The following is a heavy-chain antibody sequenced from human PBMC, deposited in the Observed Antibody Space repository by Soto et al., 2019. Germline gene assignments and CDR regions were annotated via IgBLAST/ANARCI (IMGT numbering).Heavy chain of an antibody. V-gene: IGHV4-34*01. CDR3: ARGRIAAAGTRPYNWFDP. D-gene: IGHD6-13*01. J-gene: IGHJ5*02. Sequence: QVQLQQWGAGLLKPSETLSLTCAVYGGSFSGYYWSWIRQPPGKGLEWIGEINHSGSTNYNPSLKSRVTISVDTSKNQFSLKLSSVTAADTAVYYCARGRIAAAGTRPYNWFDPWGQGTLVTVSS. CDR1: GGSFSGYY. CDR2: INHSGST.